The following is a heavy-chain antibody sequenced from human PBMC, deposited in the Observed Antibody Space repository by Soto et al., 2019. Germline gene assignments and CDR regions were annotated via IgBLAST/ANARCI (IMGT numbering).Heavy chain of an antibody. CDR3: ARWWSGSRQGFDP. J-gene: IGHJ5*02. V-gene: IGHV4-34*01. Sequence: SETLSLTCAVYGGSFSGYYWSWIRQPPGKGLEWIGEINHSGSTNYNPSLKSRVTIPVDTSKNQFSLKLSSVTAADTAVYYCARWWSGSRQGFDPWGQGTLVTVSS. CDR1: GGSFSGYY. CDR2: INHSGST. D-gene: IGHD3-3*01.